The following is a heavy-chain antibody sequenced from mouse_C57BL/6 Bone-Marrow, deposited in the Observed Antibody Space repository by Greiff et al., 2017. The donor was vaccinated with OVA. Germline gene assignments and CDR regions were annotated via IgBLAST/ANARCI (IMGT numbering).Heavy chain of an antibody. V-gene: IGHV5-15*01. CDR2: ISHLAYSI. J-gene: IGHJ1*03. D-gene: IGHD1-3*01. Sequence: EVQLVESGGGLVQPGGSLKLSCAASGFTFSDYGMAWVRQAPRKGPEWVAFISHLAYSIYYADTVTGRFTISRENAKNTLYLEMSSLRSEDTAMYYCARHKGYFDVWGTGTTVTVSS. CDR1: GFTFSDYG. CDR3: ARHKGYFDV.